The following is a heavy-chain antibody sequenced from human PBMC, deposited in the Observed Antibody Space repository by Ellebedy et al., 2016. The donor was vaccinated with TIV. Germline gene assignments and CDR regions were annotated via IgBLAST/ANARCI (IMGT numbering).Heavy chain of an antibody. Sequence: ASVKVSCKVSGYTLTELSMHWVRQAPGKGLEWMGGFDPEDGETIYAQKFQGRVTMTEDTSTDTAYMELSSLRSEDTAVYYCSTGADSTPEESYYYGMDVWGQGTTVTVSS. J-gene: IGHJ6*02. D-gene: IGHD2-15*01. CDR1: GYTLTELS. V-gene: IGHV1-24*01. CDR3: STGADSTPEESYYYGMDV. CDR2: FDPEDGET.